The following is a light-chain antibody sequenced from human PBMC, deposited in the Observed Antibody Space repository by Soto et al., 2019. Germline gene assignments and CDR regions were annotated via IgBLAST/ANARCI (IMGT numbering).Light chain of an antibody. CDR1: ESVSNNY. CDR3: QQYGGSPWT. J-gene: IGKJ1*01. CDR2: GAS. V-gene: IGKV3-20*01. Sequence: DIVLTQYPVTLSLSPGERATLSCRASESVSNNYLAWYQQRPGQAPRLLIYGASIRATDIPGRFGGHGSGTDFILTINRLEPEDSAVYYCQQYGGSPWTFGQGTKVDIK.